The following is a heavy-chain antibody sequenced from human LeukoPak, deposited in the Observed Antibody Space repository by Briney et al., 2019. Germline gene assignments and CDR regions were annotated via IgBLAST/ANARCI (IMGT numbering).Heavy chain of an antibody. Sequence: PSETLSLTCTVSGGSISSSSYYWGWIRQPPGKGLEWIGSIYYSGSTYYNPSLKSRVTISVDTSKNQFSLKLSSVTAADTAVYYCARIYCSGGSCYDFDYWGQGTLVTVSS. CDR3: ARIYCSGGSCYDFDY. CDR1: GGSISSSSYY. J-gene: IGHJ4*02. D-gene: IGHD2-15*01. CDR2: IYYSGST. V-gene: IGHV4-39*07.